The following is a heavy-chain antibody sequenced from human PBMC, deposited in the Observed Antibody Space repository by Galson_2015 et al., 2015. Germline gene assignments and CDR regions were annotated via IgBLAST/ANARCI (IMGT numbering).Heavy chain of an antibody. CDR2: IWYDGSNK. D-gene: IGHD5-18*01. CDR1: GFTFSSYG. Sequence: SLRLSCAASGFTFSSYGMHWVRQAPGKGLEWVAVIWYDGSNKYYADSVKGRFTISRDNSKNTLYLQMNSLRAEDTAVYYCARVYGYSYGFGADYWGQGTLVTVSS. J-gene: IGHJ4*02. V-gene: IGHV3-33*01. CDR3: ARVYGYSYGFGADY.